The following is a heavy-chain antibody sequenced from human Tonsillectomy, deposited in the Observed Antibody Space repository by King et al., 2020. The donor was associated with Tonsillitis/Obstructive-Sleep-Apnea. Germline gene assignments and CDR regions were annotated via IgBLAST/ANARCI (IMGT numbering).Heavy chain of an antibody. CDR2: IYYSGST. CDR3: ARDALVYGSSFWFAC. CDR1: GGSISSYY. J-gene: IGHJ4*02. D-gene: IGHD6-6*01. Sequence: QLQESGPGLVKPSETLSLTCTVPGGSISSYYWSWIRQPPGKGLEWIGYIYYSGSTNYNPSPKGRVTISVDTSKNQFSLKLNSVTAADTALYFCARDALVYGSSFWFACWGQGTLVTVSS. V-gene: IGHV4-59*01.